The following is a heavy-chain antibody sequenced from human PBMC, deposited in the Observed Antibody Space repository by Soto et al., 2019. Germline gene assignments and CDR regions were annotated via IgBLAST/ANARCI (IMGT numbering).Heavy chain of an antibody. Sequence: PGGSLRLSCAASGFTFSSYGMHWVRQAPGKGLEWVAVIWYDGSKKYYADSVKGRFTISRDNAKNSLYLQMNSLRAEDTAVYYCARFVRVVVAGTLYVPGNPNWFDPWGQGTLVTVSS. CDR2: IWYDGSKK. V-gene: IGHV3-33*01. CDR1: GFTFSSYG. J-gene: IGHJ5*02. D-gene: IGHD6-19*01. CDR3: ARFVRVVVAGTLYVPGNPNWFDP.